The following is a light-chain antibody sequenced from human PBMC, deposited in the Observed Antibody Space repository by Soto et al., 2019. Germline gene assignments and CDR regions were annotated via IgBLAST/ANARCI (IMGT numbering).Light chain of an antibody. CDR3: QQYGSSPSIT. V-gene: IGKV3-20*01. J-gene: IGKJ5*01. Sequence: EIVLTQSPGTLPLSPGERATLSCRASQSVSSSYLAWYQQKPGQAPRLLIYGASSRATGIPDRLSGSGSGTDFTLTISRLEPEDFAVYYCQQYGSSPSITFGQGTRLEIK. CDR1: QSVSSSY. CDR2: GAS.